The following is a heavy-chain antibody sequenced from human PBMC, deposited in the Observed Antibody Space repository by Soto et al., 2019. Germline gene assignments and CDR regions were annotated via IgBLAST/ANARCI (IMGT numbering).Heavy chain of an antibody. V-gene: IGHV3-30-3*01. CDR3: ARECRSSSWYLTDY. J-gene: IGHJ4*02. D-gene: IGHD6-13*01. CDR2: ISYDGSNK. Sequence: QVQLVESGGGVVQPGRSLRLSCAASGFTFSSYAMHWVRQAPGKGLEWVAVISYDGSNKYYADSVKGRFTISRDNSKNTLYLQMNSLRAEDTAVYYCARECRSSSWYLTDYWGQGTLVTVSS. CDR1: GFTFSSYA.